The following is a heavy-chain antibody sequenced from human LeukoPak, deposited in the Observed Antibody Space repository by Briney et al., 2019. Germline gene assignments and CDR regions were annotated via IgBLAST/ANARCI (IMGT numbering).Heavy chain of an antibody. Sequence: PGGSLRLSCAASGFTFNTNIMNWVRQAPGKGLEWVSSISSSSSYIYYADSVKGRFTISRDNAKNSLYLQMNSLRAEDTAVYHCARDRGLTYYYDSSGYRPMDVWGKGTTVTVSS. V-gene: IGHV3-21*01. CDR1: GFTFNTNI. D-gene: IGHD3-22*01. J-gene: IGHJ6*03. CDR3: ARDRGLTYYYDSSGYRPMDV. CDR2: ISSSSSYI.